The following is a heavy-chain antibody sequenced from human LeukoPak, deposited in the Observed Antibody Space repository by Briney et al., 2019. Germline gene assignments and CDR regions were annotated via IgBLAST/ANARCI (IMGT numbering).Heavy chain of an antibody. CDR2: ISSSGSSI. J-gene: IGHJ4*02. CDR3: ATVGVRYLNDH. CDR1: GFTFSSYE. V-gene: IGHV3-48*03. Sequence: GGSLRLSCAASGFTFSSYEMNWVRQAPGKGLEWVSYISSSGSSIYYADSVKGRFTISRDNAKNSLYLQMNSLRAEDTAVYYCATVGVRYLNDHWGQGTLVTVSS. D-gene: IGHD3-10*01.